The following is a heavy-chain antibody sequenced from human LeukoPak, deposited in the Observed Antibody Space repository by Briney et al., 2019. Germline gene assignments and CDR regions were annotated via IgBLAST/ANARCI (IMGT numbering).Heavy chain of an antibody. Sequence: PGGSLRLSCAASGFTFSSYGMHWVRQAPGKGLEWVAVISYDGSNKYYADSVKGRFTISRDNSKNTLYLQMNSLRAEDTAVYYCARDRSRYSPYYMDVWGKGTTVTVSS. CDR2: ISYDGSNK. D-gene: IGHD3-9*01. J-gene: IGHJ6*03. V-gene: IGHV3-30*03. CDR1: GFTFSSYG. CDR3: ARDRSRYSPYYMDV.